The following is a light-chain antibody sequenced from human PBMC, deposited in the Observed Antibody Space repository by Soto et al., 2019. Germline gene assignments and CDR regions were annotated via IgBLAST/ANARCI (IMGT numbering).Light chain of an antibody. CDR1: QSVSSTY. CDR3: QQYESSPQT. Sequence: EVVLTQSPGTLSLSPGERATLSCRASQSVSSTYLAWYQQKPGQAPRLLIYASSSRATGIPDRFSGSGSGTDFTLTISRLEPEDYAVYYCQQYESSPQTFGQGTKVEIK. CDR2: ASS. J-gene: IGKJ1*01. V-gene: IGKV3-20*01.